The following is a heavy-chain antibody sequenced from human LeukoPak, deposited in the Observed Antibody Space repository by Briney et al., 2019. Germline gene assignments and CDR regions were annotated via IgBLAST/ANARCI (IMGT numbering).Heavy chain of an antibody. CDR3: AKDPGIAAVY. J-gene: IGHJ4*02. CDR2: ISGSGGST. D-gene: IGHD6-13*01. Sequence: GGSLRLSCATSGFTFSSYWISWVRRAPGKGLEWVSAISGSGGSTYYADSVKGRFTISRDNSKNTLYLQMNSLRAEDTAVYYCAKDPGIAAVYWGQGTLVTVSS. CDR1: GFTFSSYW. V-gene: IGHV3-23*01.